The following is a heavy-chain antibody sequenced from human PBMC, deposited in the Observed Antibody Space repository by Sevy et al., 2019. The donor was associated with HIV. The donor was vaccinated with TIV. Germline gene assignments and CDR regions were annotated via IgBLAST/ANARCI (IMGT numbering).Heavy chain of an antibody. J-gene: IGHJ4*02. D-gene: IGHD3-3*01. CDR1: GYTFTSYG. CDR3: ASDNPAMGIDFWRGYYTQPFDY. CDR2: ISAYNGNT. V-gene: IGHV1-18*01. Sequence: ASVKVSCKASGYTFTSYGISWVRQAPGQGLEWMGWISAYNGNTNYAQKLHGRVTMTTDTSTRTAYMELRSLRSDDTAVYYCASDNPAMGIDFWRGYYTQPFDYRGQGPLVTVSS.